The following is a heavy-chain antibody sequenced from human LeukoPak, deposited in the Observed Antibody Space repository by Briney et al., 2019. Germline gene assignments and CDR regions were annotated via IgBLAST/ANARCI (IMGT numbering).Heavy chain of an antibody. J-gene: IGHJ6*02. CDR3: ARAMDV. CDR1: GFTFDDYA. V-gene: IGHV3-7*03. CDR2: IKQDGSEK. Sequence: PGRSLRLSCAASGFTFDDYAMHWVRQAPGKGLEWVANIKQDGSEKYYVDSVKGRFTISRDNAKNSLYLQMNSLRAEDTAVYYCARAMDVWGQGTTVTVSS.